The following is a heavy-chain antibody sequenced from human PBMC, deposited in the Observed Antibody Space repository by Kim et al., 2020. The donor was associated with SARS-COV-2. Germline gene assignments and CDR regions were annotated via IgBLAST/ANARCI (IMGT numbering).Heavy chain of an antibody. CDR3: AREAGYYDSSGYYFPVDY. J-gene: IGHJ4*02. D-gene: IGHD3-22*01. V-gene: IGHV3-20*01. CDR1: GFTFDDYG. CDR2: INWNGGST. Sequence: GGSLRLSCAASGFTFDDYGMSWVRQAPGKGLEWVSGINWNGGSTGYADSVKGRFTISRDNAKNSLYLQMNSLRAEDTALYHCAREAGYYDSSGYYFPVDYWGQGTLVTVSS.